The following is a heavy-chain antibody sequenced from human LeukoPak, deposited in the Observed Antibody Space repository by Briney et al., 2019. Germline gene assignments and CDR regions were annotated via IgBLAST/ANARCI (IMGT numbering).Heavy chain of an antibody. D-gene: IGHD7-27*01. CDR1: GGSISSSNW. V-gene: IGHV4-4*02. CDR3: ARVLGWFDP. Sequence: SGTLSLTCAVSGGSISSSNWWSWVRQPPGKGLEWIGSIYHSGSTYYNPSLKSRVTISVDTSKNQFSLKLSSVTAADTAVYYCARVLGWFDPWGQGTLVTVSS. CDR2: IYHSGST. J-gene: IGHJ5*02.